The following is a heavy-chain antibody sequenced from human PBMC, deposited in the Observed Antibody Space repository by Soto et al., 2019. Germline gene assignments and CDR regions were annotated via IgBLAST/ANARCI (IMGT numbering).Heavy chain of an antibody. D-gene: IGHD6-19*01. Sequence: GGSMRLSCAASGFTFSGYAMSWVRQAPGKGLEWVSAISGSGGSTYYADSVKGRFTISRDNSKNTLYLQMNSLRAEDAAVYYCAKEAGYSSGWYSSWGQGTLVTVSS. CDR3: AKEAGYSSGWYSS. CDR2: ISGSGGST. CDR1: GFTFSGYA. V-gene: IGHV3-23*01. J-gene: IGHJ5*02.